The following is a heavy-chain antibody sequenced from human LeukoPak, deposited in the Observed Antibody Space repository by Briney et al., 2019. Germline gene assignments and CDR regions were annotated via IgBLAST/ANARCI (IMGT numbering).Heavy chain of an antibody. CDR3: ARFRCSGGSCNYYYYYMDV. D-gene: IGHD2-15*01. CDR1: GCTFSSYS. V-gene: IGHV3-21*01. CDR2: ISSSSSYI. Sequence: PGGSLRLSCVASGCTFSSYSMNWVRQAPGKGLEWVSSISSSSSYIYYADSVKGRFTISRDNAKNSLYLQMNSLRAEDTAVYYCARFRCSGGSCNYYYYYMDVWGKGTTVTVSS. J-gene: IGHJ6*03.